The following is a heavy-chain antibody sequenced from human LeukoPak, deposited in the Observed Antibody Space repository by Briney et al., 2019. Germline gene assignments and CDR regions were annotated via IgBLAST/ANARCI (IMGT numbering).Heavy chain of an antibody. CDR3: ASDSSGSLTLDY. CDR1: RGSFSGDY. J-gene: IGHJ4*02. V-gene: IGHV4-34*01. CDR2: INHSGST. Sequence: PSETLSLTCAVYRGSFSGDYWSWIRQPPGKGLEWIGEINHSGSTNYNPSLKSRVTISVDTSKNQFSLKLSSVTAADTAVYYCASDSSGSLTLDYWGQGTLVTVSS. D-gene: IGHD3-22*01.